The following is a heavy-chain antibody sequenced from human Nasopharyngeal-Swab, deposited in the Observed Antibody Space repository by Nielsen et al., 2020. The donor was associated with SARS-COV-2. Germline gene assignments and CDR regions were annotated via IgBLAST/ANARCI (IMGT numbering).Heavy chain of an antibody. CDR1: GFTFSNYG. CDR2: IWYDGSNK. V-gene: IGHV3-33*01. CDR3: AREGLEQRVFDY. D-gene: IGHD1/OR15-1a*01. Sequence: GESLKISCAASGFTFSNYGMHWVRQAPGKGLEWVAVIWYDGSNKYYPGSVKGRFTISRENAKNSLYLQMNRLRAGDTAVYYCAREGLEQRVFDYWGQGTLVTVSS. J-gene: IGHJ4*02.